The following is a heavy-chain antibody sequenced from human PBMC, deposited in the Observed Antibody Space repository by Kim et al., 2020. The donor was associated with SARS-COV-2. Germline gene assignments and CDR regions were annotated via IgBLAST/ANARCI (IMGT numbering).Heavy chain of an antibody. D-gene: IGHD3-22*01. CDR3: AREDYYDGSGCYWAYYYYYGMDV. CDR1: GFTFSSYA. Sequence: GGSLRLSCAASGFTFSSYAMNWVRQAPGKGLEWVSVITSNRSNKNYADSVKGRFTISRDNAKNSLYLQMNSLRAEDTAVYYCAREDYYDGSGCYWAYYYYYGMDVWGQGTTVTVSS. J-gene: IGHJ6*02. CDR2: ITSNRSNK. V-gene: IGHV3-30*04.